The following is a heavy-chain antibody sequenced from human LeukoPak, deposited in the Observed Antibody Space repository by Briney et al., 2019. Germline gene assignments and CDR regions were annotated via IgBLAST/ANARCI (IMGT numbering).Heavy chain of an antibody. D-gene: IGHD6-13*01. V-gene: IGHV2-5*02. CDR3: AHSPTIAAAATRWFDP. CDR2: IYWDDDK. Sequence: SGPTLVKPTQTLTLTCTFSGFSLSTSGVGVGWIRQPPGKALEWLALIYWDDDKRYSPSLKSRLTITKDTSKNQMVLTMTNMDPVDTATYYCAHSPTIAAAATRWFDPWGQGTLVTVSS. CDR1: GFSLSTSGVG. J-gene: IGHJ5*02.